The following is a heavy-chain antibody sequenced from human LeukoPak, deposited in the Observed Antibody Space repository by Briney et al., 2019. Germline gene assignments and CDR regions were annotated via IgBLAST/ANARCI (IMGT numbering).Heavy chain of an antibody. CDR1: GYTFTSYG. Sequence: ASVKVSCKASGYTFTSYGISWVRQATGQGLEWMGWMNPNSGNTGYAQKFQGRVTMTRNTSISTAYMELSSLRSEDTAVYYCARELVPAATYGMDVWGQGTTVTVSS. J-gene: IGHJ6*02. V-gene: IGHV1-8*02. CDR2: MNPNSGNT. D-gene: IGHD2-2*01. CDR3: ARELVPAATYGMDV.